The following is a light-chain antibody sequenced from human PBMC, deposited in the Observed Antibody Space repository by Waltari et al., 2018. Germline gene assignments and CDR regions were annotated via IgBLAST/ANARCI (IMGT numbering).Light chain of an antibody. CDR1: SSDIGAYKY. CDR2: EVD. V-gene: IGLV2-8*01. CDR3: SSYAGSNKLI. J-gene: IGLJ2*01. Sequence: QSALTQPPSASGSPGQTVIISCTGTSSDIGAYKYVSWYPPIPGKAPALIIYEVDRRPPGDPERLAGSKSGNTASLTVSGLQTEDEGDYYCSSYAGSNKLIFGGVTKLTVL.